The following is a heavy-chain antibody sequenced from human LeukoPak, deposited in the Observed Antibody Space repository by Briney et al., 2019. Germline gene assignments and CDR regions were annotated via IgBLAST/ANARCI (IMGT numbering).Heavy chain of an antibody. CDR1: GFTFSGSA. D-gene: IGHD4-17*01. CDR3: TRQNYGDYCFDY. J-gene: IGHJ4*02. Sequence: PGGSLRLSCAAAGFTFSGSAMHWVRQASGKGLEWVGRISSKANSYATAYAASVKGRFTISRDDSKNTAYLQMNSLKTEDTAVYYCTRQNYGDYCFDYWGQGTLVTVSS. V-gene: IGHV3-73*01. CDR2: ISSKANSYAT.